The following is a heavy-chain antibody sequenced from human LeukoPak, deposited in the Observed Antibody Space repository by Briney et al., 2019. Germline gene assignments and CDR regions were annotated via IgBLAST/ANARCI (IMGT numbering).Heavy chain of an antibody. Sequence: ASVKVSCKASGYTFTGYYMHWVRQAPGQGLAWMGWINPNSGGTNYAQKFQGRVTMTRDTSISTAYMELSRLRSDDTAVYYCARGPVHSSGWYMRYYYYYYGMDVWGQGTTVTVSS. CDR1: GYTFTGYY. CDR3: ARGPVHSSGWYMRYYYYYYGMDV. CDR2: INPNSGGT. D-gene: IGHD6-19*01. V-gene: IGHV1-2*02. J-gene: IGHJ6*02.